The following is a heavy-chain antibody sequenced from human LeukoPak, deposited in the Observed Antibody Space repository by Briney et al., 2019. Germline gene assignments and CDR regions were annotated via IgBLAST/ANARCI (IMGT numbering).Heavy chain of an antibody. CDR1: GGTFISYA. CDR2: IIPIFGTA. V-gene: IGHV1-69*13. D-gene: IGHD3-10*01. Sequence: ASVKVSCKASGGTFISYAISWVRQAPGQGLEWMGGIIPIFGTANYAQKFQGRVTITADESTSTAYMELSSLRSEDTAVYYCARDEARTYYYGSTAELLLYYGMDVWGQGTTVTVSS. CDR3: ARDEARTYYYGSTAELLLYYGMDV. J-gene: IGHJ6*02.